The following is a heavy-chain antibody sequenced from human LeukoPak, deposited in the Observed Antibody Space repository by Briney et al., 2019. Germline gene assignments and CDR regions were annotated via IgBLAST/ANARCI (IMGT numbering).Heavy chain of an antibody. J-gene: IGHJ4*01. V-gene: IGHV3-66*01. D-gene: IGHD2-15*01. CDR3: ATDVRSTPLGF. Sequence: GGSLRLSCAVSGFTVTNDYMNWVRQAPGKGLEWVSIIYSGGSTYYADSVKGRFTISRDSSNNTLFLQMSNLRADDSGLYYCATDVRSTPLGFWGHGTLVTVSS. CDR2: IYSGGST. CDR1: GFTVTNDY.